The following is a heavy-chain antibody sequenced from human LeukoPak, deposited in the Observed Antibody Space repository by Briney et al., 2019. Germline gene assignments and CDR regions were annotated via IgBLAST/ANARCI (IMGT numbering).Heavy chain of an antibody. D-gene: IGHD5-24*01. V-gene: IGHV4-39*01. CDR2: IYYSGST. J-gene: IGHJ3*02. CDR3: ARHGGRDGYNLAWDAFDI. CDR1: GGSISSSSYY. Sequence: SETLSLTCTVSGGSISSSSYYWGWIRQPPGKGLEWIGSIYYSGSTYYNPSLKSRVTISVDTSKNQFSLKLSSVTAADTAVYYCARHGGRDGYNLAWDAFDIWGQGTMVTVSS.